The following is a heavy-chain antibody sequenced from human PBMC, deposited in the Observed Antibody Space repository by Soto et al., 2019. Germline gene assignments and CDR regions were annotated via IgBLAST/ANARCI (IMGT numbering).Heavy chain of an antibody. J-gene: IGHJ6*02. CDR2: ISSSSSYI. CDR1: GFTFSSYS. D-gene: IGHD5-12*01. CDR3: ASTITRIYYYYGMDV. Sequence: GGSLRLSCAASGFTFSSYSMNWVRRAPGKGLEWVSSISSSSSYIYYADSVKGRFTISRDNAKNSLYLQMNSLRAEDTAVYYCASTITRIYYYYGMDVWGQGTTVTVSS. V-gene: IGHV3-21*01.